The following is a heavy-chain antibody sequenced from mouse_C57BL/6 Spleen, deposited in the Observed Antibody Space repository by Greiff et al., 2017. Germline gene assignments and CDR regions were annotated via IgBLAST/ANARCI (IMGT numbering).Heavy chain of an antibody. Sequence: QVHVKQPGAELVMPGASVKLSCKASGYTFTSYWMHWVKQRPGQGLEWIGEIDPSDSYTNYNQKFKGKSTLTVDKSSSTAYMQLSSLTSEDSAVYYCAGGYYGSSPFAYWGQGTLVTVSA. CDR2: IDPSDSYT. D-gene: IGHD1-1*01. J-gene: IGHJ3*01. CDR1: GYTFTSYW. V-gene: IGHV1-69*01. CDR3: AGGYYGSSPFAY.